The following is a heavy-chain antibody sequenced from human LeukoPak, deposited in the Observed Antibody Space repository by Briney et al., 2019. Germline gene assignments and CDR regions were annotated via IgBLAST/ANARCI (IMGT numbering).Heavy chain of an antibody. CDR1: GFTFSSYA. CDR3: AKDLRHDYGNYVDY. D-gene: IGHD4-17*01. J-gene: IGHJ4*02. CDR2: ISGSGGST. V-gene: IGHV3-23*01. Sequence: GGSLRLSCAASGFTFSSYAMSWVRQAPGKGLEWVSAISGSGGSTYYADSVKGRFTISRDNSKNTLYLQMNSLRAEDTAVYYCAKDLRHDYGNYVDYWGQGTLVTVSS.